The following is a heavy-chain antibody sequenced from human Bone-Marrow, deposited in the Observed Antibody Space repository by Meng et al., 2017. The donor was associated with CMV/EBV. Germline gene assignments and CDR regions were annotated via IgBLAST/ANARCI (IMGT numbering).Heavy chain of an antibody. Sequence: YWIAWGRQMPGKGLEWMGVIYPADSHTTYNPSFEGQVTISADKSISTAYLQWSSLKASDSAMYYCARTLGRYTSLWSMRGNHNFYDYWGHGTLVTVSS. CDR2: IYPADSHT. CDR3: ARTLGRYTSLWSMRGNHNFYDY. D-gene: IGHD6-19*01. V-gene: IGHV5-51*01. CDR1: YW. J-gene: IGHJ4*01.